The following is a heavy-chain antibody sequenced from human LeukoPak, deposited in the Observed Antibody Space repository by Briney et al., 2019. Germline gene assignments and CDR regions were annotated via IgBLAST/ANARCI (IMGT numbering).Heavy chain of an antibody. J-gene: IGHJ6*03. Sequence: GGSLRLSCAASGFTVSSNYMSWVRQAPGKGLEWVSVIYSGGSTYYADSVKGRFTISRDNSKNTLYLQMNSLRAEDTAVYYCAKGPRWPHYYYYMDVWGKGATVTVSS. CDR2: IYSGGST. V-gene: IGHV3-53*01. CDR3: AKGPRWPHYYYYMDV. D-gene: IGHD2-15*01. CDR1: GFTVSSNY.